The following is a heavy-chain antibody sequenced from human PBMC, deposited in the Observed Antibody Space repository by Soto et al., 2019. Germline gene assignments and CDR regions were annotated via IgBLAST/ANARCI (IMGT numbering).Heavy chain of an antibody. CDR1: GASISTYPYY. D-gene: IGHD3-10*01. Sequence: PSETLSLTCTVSGASISTYPYYWGWIRQPPGKGLEWIGTMYYSGSTYYNPSLKSRVTISVDTSRSQFSLKLSSVTAADTAVYYCARLPYSGSGSFPDNWGQGTLVTVSS. J-gene: IGHJ4*02. CDR2: MYYSGST. CDR3: ARLPYSGSGSFPDN. V-gene: IGHV4-39*01.